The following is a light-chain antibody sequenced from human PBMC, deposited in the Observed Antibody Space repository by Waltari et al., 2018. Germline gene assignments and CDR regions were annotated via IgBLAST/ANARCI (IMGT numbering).Light chain of an antibody. J-gene: IGKJ2*01. CDR1: YSIDNF. CDR3: QESYGLPYT. V-gene: IGKV1-39*01. CDR2: GAS. Sequence: IQMTQSPSSLSASVGDRVTITCRSSYSIDNFLTWYQQKPAKAPKVLIYGASTLQSGVPSRFSGSGSGTDFTLTISSLQPEDFATYYCQESYGLPYTFGQGTKLEIK.